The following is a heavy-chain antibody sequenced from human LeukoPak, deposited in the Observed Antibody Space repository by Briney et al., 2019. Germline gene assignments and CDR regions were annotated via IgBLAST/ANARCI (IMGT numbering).Heavy chain of an antibody. CDR2: IKQDGSEK. D-gene: IGHD3-10*01. J-gene: IGHJ4*02. Sequence: PGGSLRLSCAASGFTFSSYWMSWVRQAPGKGLEWVANIKQDGSEKYYVDSVKGRFTISRDNAKNSLYLQMNSLRAEDTALYYCARDPGGYGSGSYSDYWGQGTLVTVSS. CDR1: GFTFSSYW. V-gene: IGHV3-7*01. CDR3: ARDPGGYGSGSYSDY.